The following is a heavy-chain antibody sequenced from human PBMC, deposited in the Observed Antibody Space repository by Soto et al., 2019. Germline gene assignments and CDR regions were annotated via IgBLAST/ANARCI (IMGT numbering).Heavy chain of an antibody. CDR3: AKGSSSTQFLNYYFYHMDV. Sequence: LLESGGGLVQPGGSLRLSCVASGLSFPNYAMNWVRQAPGKGLEWVSGIGGSGAYTYYADSVKGRFTISRDNSKNTVYLQMNSLRGEDTAVYYCAKGSSSTQFLNYYFYHMDVWGKGTTVSGSS. J-gene: IGHJ6*03. CDR1: GLSFPNYA. CDR2: IGGSGAYT. D-gene: IGHD2-2*01. V-gene: IGHV3-23*01.